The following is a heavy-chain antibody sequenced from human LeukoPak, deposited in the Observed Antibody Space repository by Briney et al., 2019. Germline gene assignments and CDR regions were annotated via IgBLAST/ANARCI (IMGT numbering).Heavy chain of an antibody. Sequence: QTGGSLRLSCAASGFPFSSYAMHWVRQAPGKGLEYVSAISSNGGSTYYANSVKGRFTISRDNSKNTLYLQVGSLRAEDMAVYYCARGFPSPDKRPCWGQGTLVTVSS. V-gene: IGHV3-64*01. D-gene: IGHD3-10*01. CDR1: GFPFSSYA. J-gene: IGHJ4*02. CDR2: ISSNGGST. CDR3: ARGFPSPDKRPC.